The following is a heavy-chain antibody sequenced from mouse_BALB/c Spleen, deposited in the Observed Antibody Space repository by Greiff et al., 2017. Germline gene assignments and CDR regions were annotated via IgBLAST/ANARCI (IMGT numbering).Heavy chain of an antibody. CDR2: IDPANGNT. J-gene: IGHJ4*01. D-gene: IGHD1-1*01. Sequence: EVQGVESGAELVKPGASVKLSCTASGFNIKDTYMHWVKQRPEQGLEWIGRIDPANGNTKYDPKFQGKATITADTSSNTAYLQLSSLTSEDTAVYYCARSATTVGDYWGQGTSVTVSS. CDR1: GFNIKDTY. CDR3: ARSATTVGDY. V-gene: IGHV14-3*02.